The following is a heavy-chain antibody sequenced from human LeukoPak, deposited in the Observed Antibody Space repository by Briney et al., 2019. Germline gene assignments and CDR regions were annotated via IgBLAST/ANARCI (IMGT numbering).Heavy chain of an antibody. Sequence: GGTLRLSCAASGFTFSSYDLSWVRQAPGKGLEWVSGISANGAGIYYADSGKGLYTMSRDNSKHTLYLQMSSVRAEDTAGYYCARIEATSATGYWGQGTLVTVSS. D-gene: IGHD2-15*01. J-gene: IGHJ4*02. CDR2: ISANGAGI. CDR1: GFTFSSYD. CDR3: ARIEATSATGY. V-gene: IGHV3-23*01.